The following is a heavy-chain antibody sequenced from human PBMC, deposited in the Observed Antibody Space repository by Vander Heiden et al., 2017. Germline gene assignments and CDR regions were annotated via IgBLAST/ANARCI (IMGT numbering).Heavy chain of an antibody. D-gene: IGHD5-12*01. CDR2: ISGTGNTA. CDR3: AKDPYSYGYDIVTYFDC. CDR1: GFTFSRYA. Sequence: EVKLLESGGGLVQPGGSLRLSCVGSGFTFSRYAMSWVRQTPAKGLEWVAAISGTGNTANYADSVKGRFTISRDNSKNMLFLDMNSLRAEDTGVYFCAKDPYSYGYDIVTYFDCWGQGTQVTVSS. V-gene: IGHV3-23*01. J-gene: IGHJ4*02.